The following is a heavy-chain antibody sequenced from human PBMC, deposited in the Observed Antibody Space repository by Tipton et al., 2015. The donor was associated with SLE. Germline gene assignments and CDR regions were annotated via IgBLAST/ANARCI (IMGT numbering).Heavy chain of an antibody. D-gene: IGHD1-26*01. CDR3: ARDSGSVYGMDV. V-gene: IGHV4-61*08. CDR1: GGSISSGGYY. J-gene: IGHJ6*02. CDR2: IYYSGST. Sequence: TLSLTCTVSGGSISSGGYYWSWIRQHPGKGLEWIGYIYYSGSTNYNPSLKSRVTISVDTSKNQFSLKLSSVTAADTAVYYCARDSGSVYGMDVWGQGTTVTVSS.